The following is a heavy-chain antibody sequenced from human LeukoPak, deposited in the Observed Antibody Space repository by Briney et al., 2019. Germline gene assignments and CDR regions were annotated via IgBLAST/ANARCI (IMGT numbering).Heavy chain of an antibody. Sequence: SVKVSCKASGGTFSSYAISWVRQAPGQGLEWMGGIIPIFGTANYAQKFQGRVTITADESTSTAYMELSSLRSEDAAVYYCARGHYDFWKEGFDPWGQGTLVTVSS. D-gene: IGHD3-3*01. V-gene: IGHV1-69*13. J-gene: IGHJ5*02. CDR1: GGTFSSYA. CDR2: IIPIFGTA. CDR3: ARGHYDFWKEGFDP.